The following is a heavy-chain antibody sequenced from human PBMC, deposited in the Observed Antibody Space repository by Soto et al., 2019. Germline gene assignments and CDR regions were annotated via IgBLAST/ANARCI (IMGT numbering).Heavy chain of an antibody. D-gene: IGHD5-12*01. CDR2: IYYSGST. V-gene: IGHV4-61*08. CDR3: ARGREDIVATIGFDP. CDR1: GGSVSSGGYY. Sequence: PSETLSLTCTVSGGSVSSGGYYWSWIRQPPGKGLEWIGYIYYSGSTNYNPSLKSRVTISVDTSKNQFSLKLSSVTAADTAVYYCARGREDIVATIGFDPWGQGTLVTVSS. J-gene: IGHJ5*02.